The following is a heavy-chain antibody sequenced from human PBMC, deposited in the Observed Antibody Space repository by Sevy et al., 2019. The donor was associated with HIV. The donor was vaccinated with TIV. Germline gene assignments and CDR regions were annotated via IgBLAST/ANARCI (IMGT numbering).Heavy chain of an antibody. CDR3: TNSLGGY. CDR2: LIGSGGST. D-gene: IGHD7-27*01. V-gene: IGHV3-23*01. Sequence: GGSLRLSCAASGFTFSNYAMSWVRQAPGKGLEWVSTLIGSGGSTYYADSVQGRFTVSRGNSKRTLNLQMNNLRVEDTATYYCTNSLGGYWGQGTLVTVSS. CDR1: GFTFSNYA. J-gene: IGHJ4*02.